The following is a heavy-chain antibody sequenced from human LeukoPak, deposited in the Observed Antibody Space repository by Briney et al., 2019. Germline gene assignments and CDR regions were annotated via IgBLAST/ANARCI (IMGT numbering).Heavy chain of an antibody. J-gene: IGHJ4*02. Sequence: GGSLRLSCAASGFTFSSYAMSWARQAPGKGLEWVSGISGSGGSTYYADSVKGRFTISRDNSKNTLYLQMNSLRAEDTAVYYCAKRRTREYYFDYWGQGTLVTVSS. CDR3: AKRRTREYYFDY. CDR1: GFTFSSYA. V-gene: IGHV3-23*01. CDR2: ISGSGGST. D-gene: IGHD3-10*01.